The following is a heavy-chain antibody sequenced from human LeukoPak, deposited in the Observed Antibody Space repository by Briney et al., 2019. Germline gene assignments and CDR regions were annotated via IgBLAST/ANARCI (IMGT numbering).Heavy chain of an antibody. CDR2: ISSSGSTI. CDR1: GFTFSNYE. V-gene: IGHV3-48*03. J-gene: IGHJ4*02. CDR3: ARDVPAYCGGDCPNPY. Sequence: GGSLRLSCAASGFTFSNYEMNWVRQAPGKGLEWVSYISSSGSTIYYADSVKGRFTISRDNAKNSLYLQMNSLRAEDTAVYYCARDVPAYCGGDCPNPYWGQGTLVTVSS. D-gene: IGHD2-21*02.